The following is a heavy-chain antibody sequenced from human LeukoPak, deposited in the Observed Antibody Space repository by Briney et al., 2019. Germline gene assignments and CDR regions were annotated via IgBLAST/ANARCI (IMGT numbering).Heavy chain of an antibody. V-gene: IGHV4-39*01. Sequence: SETLSLTCTVSGGSIRSSTYYWGWIRQPPGKGLEWIGNIYYSGSAYYNPSLKSRVTISVNTSKNQISLKLSSVTAADTAVYYCARRSAIDYYIDVWGRGTTVTVSS. J-gene: IGHJ6*03. D-gene: IGHD6-6*01. CDR1: GGSIRSSTYY. CDR2: IYYSGSA. CDR3: ARRSAIDYYIDV.